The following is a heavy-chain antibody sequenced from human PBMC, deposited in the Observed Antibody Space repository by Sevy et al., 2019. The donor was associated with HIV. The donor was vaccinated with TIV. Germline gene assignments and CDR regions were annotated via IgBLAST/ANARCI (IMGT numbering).Heavy chain of an antibody. Sequence: GGSLRLSCAASGFTFSSYSMKWVRQAPGKGLEWVSSISTINNYIYYADSMKGRFTISSDNAKNSLFLQMNSLRAEDTAVYYCARMGGLTDNGMDVWGQGTTVTVSS. V-gene: IGHV3-21*01. D-gene: IGHD6-25*01. CDR1: GFTFSSYS. CDR3: ARMGGLTDNGMDV. J-gene: IGHJ6*02. CDR2: ISTINNYI.